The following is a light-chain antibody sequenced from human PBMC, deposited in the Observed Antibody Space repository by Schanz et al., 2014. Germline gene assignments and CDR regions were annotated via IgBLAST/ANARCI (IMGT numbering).Light chain of an antibody. J-gene: IGKJ4*01. CDR1: QSITSF. CDR3: QQSYSVPLT. V-gene: IGKV1-39*01. Sequence: DIQLTQSPSSLSASVGDRVTISCRASQSITSFLNWYQQKPGKVPKLLIYAASTLQSGVPSRFSGSGSGTDFTLTISSLQPEDFATYYCQQSYSVPLTFGGGTKVAIK. CDR2: AAS.